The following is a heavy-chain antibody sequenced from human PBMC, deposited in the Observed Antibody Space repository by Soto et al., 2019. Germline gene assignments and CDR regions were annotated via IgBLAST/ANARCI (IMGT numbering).Heavy chain of an antibody. D-gene: IGHD3-3*01. J-gene: IGHJ5*02. CDR2: IYYSGST. CDR3: ARAERPFWSGYPNWFDP. CDR1: GGSISSYY. Sequence: PSETLSLTCTVSGGSISSYYWSWIRQPPGKGLEWIGYIYYSGSTNYNPSLKSRVTISVDKSKNQFSLKLSSVTAADTAVYYCARAERPFWSGYPNWFDPWGQGTLVTVSS. V-gene: IGHV4-59*01.